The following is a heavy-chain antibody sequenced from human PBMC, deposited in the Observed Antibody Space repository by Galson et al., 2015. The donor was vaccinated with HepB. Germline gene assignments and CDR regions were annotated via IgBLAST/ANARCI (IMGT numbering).Heavy chain of an antibody. CDR2: ISSSSSYI. CDR1: GFTFSSYS. J-gene: IGHJ4*02. Sequence: CAASGFTFSSYSMNWVRQAPGKGLEWVSSISSSSSYIYYADSVKGRFTISRDNAKNSLYLQMNSLRAEDTAVYYCARETQELGIFDYWGQGTLVTVSS. CDR3: ARETQELGIFDY. V-gene: IGHV3-21*01. D-gene: IGHD7-27*01.